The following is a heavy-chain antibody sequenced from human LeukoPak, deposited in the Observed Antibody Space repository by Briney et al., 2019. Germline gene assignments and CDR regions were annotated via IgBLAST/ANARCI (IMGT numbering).Heavy chain of an antibody. CDR1: GYTFTGYY. CDR2: INPNSGGT. J-gene: IGHJ6*03. V-gene: IGHV1-2*02. D-gene: IGHD6-13*01. Sequence: ASVKVSCKASGYTFTGYYMHWVRQAPGQGLEWMGWINPNSGGTNYAQKFQGRVTMTRDTSISTACMELSRLRSDGTAVYYCARNEKTPQQLATLYYYYYMDVWGKGTTVTVSS. CDR3: ARNEKTPQQLATLYYYYYMDV.